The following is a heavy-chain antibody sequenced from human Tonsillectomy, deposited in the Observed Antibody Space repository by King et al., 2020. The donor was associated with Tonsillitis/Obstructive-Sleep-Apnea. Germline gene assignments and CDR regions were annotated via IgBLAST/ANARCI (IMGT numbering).Heavy chain of an antibody. V-gene: IGHV1-18*01. Sequence: QLVQSGAEVKKPGASVKVSCKASGYTFTSYGITWVRQAPGLGLEWMGWISAYIGETKYGQKFQGRVAMTTDTSTSTAYMELRSLRSDDTAVHYCARDYCSGGRCYSEWFDPWGQGTLVTVSS. CDR2: ISAYIGET. J-gene: IGHJ5*02. D-gene: IGHD2-15*01. CDR1: GYTFTSYG. CDR3: ARDYCSGGRCYSEWFDP.